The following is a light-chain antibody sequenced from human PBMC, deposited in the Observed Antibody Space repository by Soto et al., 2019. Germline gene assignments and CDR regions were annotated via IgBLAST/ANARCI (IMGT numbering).Light chain of an antibody. CDR3: QQYNNWPQT. V-gene: IGKV3-15*01. J-gene: IGKJ1*01. Sequence: TVMPQSRSTLPVSAGEGALPPRRASQSVNSKIAWYQQKPGQAPRLLIYGASKGAIGLPARFSGSGSGTEFTLTITSLQSEDFAVYYCQQYNNWPQTFGHGTKVDIK. CDR2: GAS. CDR1: QSVNSK.